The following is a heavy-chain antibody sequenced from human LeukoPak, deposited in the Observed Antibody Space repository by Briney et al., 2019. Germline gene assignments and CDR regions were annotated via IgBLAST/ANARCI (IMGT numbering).Heavy chain of an antibody. CDR1: GGSLSSYY. CDR3: ARQIMPANSDNYRFAP. V-gene: IGHV4-59*08. CDR2: IYYSGRT. Sequence: PSETLSLTCTVSGGSLSSYYWSWIRQPPGKGLEWIGYIYYSGRTNYNPSLKSRVTISVDTSKNQFSLRLSAVSVADTAVYYCARQIMPANSDNYRFAPWGQGTQVTVSS. J-gene: IGHJ5*01. D-gene: IGHD5-24*01.